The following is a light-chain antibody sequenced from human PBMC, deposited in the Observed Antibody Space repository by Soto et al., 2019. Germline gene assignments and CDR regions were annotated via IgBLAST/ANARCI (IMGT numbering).Light chain of an antibody. Sequence: EIVLTQSPGTLSLSPGERATLSCRASESVSTNYLAWYQQKPGQAPRLLISGASSRATGIPDRFSGSGSGEDFTLTINRLELKDFAVYYCQQYGSVPLTFGGGTKVEI. V-gene: IGKV3-20*01. CDR1: ESVSTNY. CDR2: GAS. J-gene: IGKJ4*01. CDR3: QQYGSVPLT.